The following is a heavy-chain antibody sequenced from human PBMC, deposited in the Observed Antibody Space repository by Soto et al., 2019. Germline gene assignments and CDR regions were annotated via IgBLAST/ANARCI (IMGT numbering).Heavy chain of an antibody. D-gene: IGHD6-13*01. J-gene: IGHJ4*02. Sequence: GGSLRLSCAASGFSFSNYEMNWVRQAPGKGLEWVAHISSGGDTIDYADSVRGRFTVSRDNARNSLYLQMNTLRVQDTAVYYCASGDSSSRPGWGQGTLVTVS. V-gene: IGHV3-48*03. CDR1: GFSFSNYE. CDR3: ASGDSSSRPG. CDR2: ISSGGDTI.